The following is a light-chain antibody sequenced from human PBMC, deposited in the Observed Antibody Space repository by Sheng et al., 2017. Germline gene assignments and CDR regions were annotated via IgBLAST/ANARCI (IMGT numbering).Light chain of an antibody. CDR3: QQRTNWAT. CDR1: QSVSDNF. J-gene: IGKJ5*01. Sequence: EIVLTQSPATLSLSPGERVTLSCRASQSVSDNFVAWYQQKPGQAPRLLIYGASTRATGIPARFSGSGSGTDFTLTISSLEPEDSAVYYCQQRTNWATFGQGTRLEIK. V-gene: IGKV3-11*01. CDR2: GAS.